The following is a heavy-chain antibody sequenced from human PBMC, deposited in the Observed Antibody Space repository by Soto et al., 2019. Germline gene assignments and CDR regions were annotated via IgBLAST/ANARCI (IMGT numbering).Heavy chain of an antibody. V-gene: IGHV3-73*02. CDR1: GFTVDASA. CDR2: IRSKAYNYAT. J-gene: IGHJ4*02. Sequence: DVQLVESGGGLVQPGGSLKLSCAASGFTVDASAIHWVRQASGKGLEWVGRIRSKAYNYATPYAASVRGRFTISRDDSKNTAYLQMNSLNPEDTAVYYCAVGVNGDFDYWGQGTLVTVSS. CDR3: AVGVNGDFDY. D-gene: IGHD1-26*01.